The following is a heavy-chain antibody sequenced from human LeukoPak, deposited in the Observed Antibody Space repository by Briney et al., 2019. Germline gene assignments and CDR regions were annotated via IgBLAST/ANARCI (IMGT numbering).Heavy chain of an antibody. D-gene: IGHD6-13*01. J-gene: IGHJ5*02. V-gene: IGHV4-4*02. CDR2: VHKSGST. Sequence: SETLSLTCAVSTDSITSNWWSWVRQPPGKGLEWIGEVHKSGSTNYYPSLQSRVTISIDKSKNQIALELTSVTAADTAVYYCARHAGSSSWFKWFDPWGQGTLVTVSS. CDR3: ARHAGSSSWFKWFDP. CDR1: TDSITSNW.